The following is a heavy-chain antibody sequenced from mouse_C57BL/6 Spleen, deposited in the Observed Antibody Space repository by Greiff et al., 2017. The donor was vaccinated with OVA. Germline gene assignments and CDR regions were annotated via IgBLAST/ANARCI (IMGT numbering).Heavy chain of an antibody. CDR1: GYTFTDYE. D-gene: IGHD4-1*01. V-gene: IGHV1-15*01. CDR2: IDPETGGT. J-gene: IGHJ2*01. CDR3: TTKLTLYYFDY. Sequence: QVQLQQSGAELVRPGASVTLSCKASGYTFTDYEMHWVKQTPVHGLEWIGAIDPETGGTAYNQKFKGKAILTADKSSSTAYMELRSLTSEDSAVYYCTTKLTLYYFDYWGQGTTLTVSS.